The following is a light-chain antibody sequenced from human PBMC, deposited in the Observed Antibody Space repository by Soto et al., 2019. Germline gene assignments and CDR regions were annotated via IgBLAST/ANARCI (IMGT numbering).Light chain of an antibody. CDR2: RVF. Sequence: DFVMTQSPLSLSVSPGQPASISCRSSQSLVDSYGSTFLNWFHQRPGQSPRRLMYRVFKRDYGVPDRFNGSGSGTDFTLKISRVEAEDVGVYYCMQGTHWPWTFGQGTKVEIK. V-gene: IGKV2-30*01. CDR3: MQGTHWPWT. J-gene: IGKJ1*01. CDR1: QSLVDSYGSTF.